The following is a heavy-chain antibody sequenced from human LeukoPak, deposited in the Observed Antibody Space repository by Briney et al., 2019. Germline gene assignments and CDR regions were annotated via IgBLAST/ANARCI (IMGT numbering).Heavy chain of an antibody. CDR1: GFTFGDYA. V-gene: IGHV3-49*03. CDR2: IRSKAYGGTT. CDR3: TNHYCSSTSCYPGRGMDV. Sequence: PGGSLRLSCTASGFTFGDYAMSWFRQAPGKGLEWVGFIRSKAYGGTTEYAASVKGRFTISRDDSKSIAYLQMNSLKTEDTAVYYCTNHYCSSTSCYPGRGMDVWGQGTTVTVSS. J-gene: IGHJ6*02. D-gene: IGHD2-2*01.